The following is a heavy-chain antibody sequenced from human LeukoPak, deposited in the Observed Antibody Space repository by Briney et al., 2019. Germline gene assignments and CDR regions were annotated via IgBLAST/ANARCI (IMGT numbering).Heavy chain of an antibody. Sequence: SVKVSCKASGGTFSSYAISWVRQAPGQGLEWMGGIIPIFGTANYAQKVQGRVTITTDESTSTAYMELSSLRFEDTAVYYCARRWAGDYDSSGYYYEAPVYWGQGTLVTVFS. CDR2: IIPIFGTA. D-gene: IGHD3-22*01. CDR3: ARRWAGDYDSSGYYYEAPVY. J-gene: IGHJ4*02. V-gene: IGHV1-69*05. CDR1: GGTFSSYA.